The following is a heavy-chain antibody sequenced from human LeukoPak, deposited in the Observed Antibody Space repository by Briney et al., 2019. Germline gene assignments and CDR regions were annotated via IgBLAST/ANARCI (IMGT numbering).Heavy chain of an antibody. CDR3: ATYAGTSSKYFQH. Sequence: GESLKISCKTSGYIFTSYWIGWVRQMPGKGLEWMGIIYPGDSETRYSPSFQGQVTISADKSISTAYLQWSSLKASDTAIYYCATYAGTSSKYFQHWGQGTLVTVSS. J-gene: IGHJ1*01. CDR2: IYPGDSET. D-gene: IGHD3-10*01. V-gene: IGHV5-51*01. CDR1: GYIFTSYW.